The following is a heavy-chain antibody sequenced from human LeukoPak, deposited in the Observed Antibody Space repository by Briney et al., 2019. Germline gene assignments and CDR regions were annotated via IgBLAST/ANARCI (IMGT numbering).Heavy chain of an antibody. CDR2: FDPEDGET. J-gene: IGHJ6*02. V-gene: IGHV1-24*01. CDR1: GYTFTGYF. D-gene: IGHD3-10*01. Sequence: ASVKVSCKASGYTFTGYFLHWVRQAPGKGLEWMGGFDPEDGETIYAQKFQGRVTMTEDTSTDTAYMELSSLRSEDTAVYYCATDSSYYYGSGRTRYGMDVWGQGTTVTVSS. CDR3: ATDSSYYYGSGRTRYGMDV.